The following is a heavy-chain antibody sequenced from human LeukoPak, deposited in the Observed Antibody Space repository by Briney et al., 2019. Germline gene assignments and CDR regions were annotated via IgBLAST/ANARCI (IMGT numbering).Heavy chain of an antibody. CDR2: IKQDGSEE. CDR1: GFTFSSYW. J-gene: IGHJ6*02. V-gene: IGHV3-7*05. CDR3: ARDPYSSTWSYGMDV. D-gene: IGHD6-6*01. Sequence: PGGSLRLSCAASGFTFSSYWMSWVRQAPGKGLEWVANIKQDGSEEVYVDSVKGRFTISRDYAKNSLFLQMNTLRAEDTAVYYCARDPYSSTWSYGMDVWGQGTTVTVSS.